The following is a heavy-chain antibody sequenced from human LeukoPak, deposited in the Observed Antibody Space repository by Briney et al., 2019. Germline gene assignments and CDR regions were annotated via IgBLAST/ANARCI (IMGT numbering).Heavy chain of an antibody. CDR3: ARGELASIAPTRFDY. Sequence: GASVKVSCKASGGTFSSYAISWVRQAPGQGLEWMGRIIPIFGTANYAQKFQGRVTITTDESTITAYMELRSLRSEDTDVYYCARGELASIAPTRFDYWGQGTLVTLSS. CDR2: IIPIFGTA. D-gene: IGHD6-6*01. J-gene: IGHJ4*02. V-gene: IGHV1-69*05. CDR1: GGTFSSYA.